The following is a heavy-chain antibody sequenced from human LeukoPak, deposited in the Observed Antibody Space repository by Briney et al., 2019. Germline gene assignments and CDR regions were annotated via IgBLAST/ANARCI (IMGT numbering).Heavy chain of an antibody. Sequence: ASVKVSCKASGYTFTSYGIGWVRQAPGQGLEWMGWISAYNGNTNYAQKLQGRVTMTTDTSTSTAYMELRSLRSDDTAVYYCAAEGYCSGGSCYSAEYFQHWGQGTLVTVSS. D-gene: IGHD2-15*01. J-gene: IGHJ1*01. CDR1: GYTFTSYG. CDR2: ISAYNGNT. CDR3: AAEGYCSGGSCYSAEYFQH. V-gene: IGHV1-18*01.